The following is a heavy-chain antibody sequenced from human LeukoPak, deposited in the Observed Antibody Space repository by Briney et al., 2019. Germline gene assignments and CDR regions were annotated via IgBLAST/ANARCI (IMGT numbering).Heavy chain of an antibody. CDR2: ISGGSSYI. CDR1: GFTFRSYA. CDR3: ARGDYYDSSPHY. J-gene: IGHJ1*01. D-gene: IGHD3-22*01. Sequence: GGSLRLSCAVSGFTFRSYAMNWVRQAPGKGLEWVASISGGSSYIFHADSGKGRFTISRDNSKNSVFLQMNSLRVDDTALYYCARGDYYDSSPHYWGQGTLVIVSS. V-gene: IGHV3-21*01.